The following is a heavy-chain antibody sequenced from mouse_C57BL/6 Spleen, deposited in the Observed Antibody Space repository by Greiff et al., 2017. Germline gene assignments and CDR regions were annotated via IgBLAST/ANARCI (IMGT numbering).Heavy chain of an antibody. D-gene: IGHD1-1*01. CDR1: GFNIKDYY. CDR3: TTDNYYGSSPWFAY. CDR2: IAPEDGDT. Sequence: VQLQQSGAELVRPGASVKLSCTASGFNIKDYYMHWVKQRPEQGLEWIGRIAPEDGDTEYAPKFQGKATMTADTSSNTAYLQLSSLTSEDTAVYYCTTDNYYGSSPWFAYWGQGTLVTVSA. V-gene: IGHV14-1*01. J-gene: IGHJ3*01.